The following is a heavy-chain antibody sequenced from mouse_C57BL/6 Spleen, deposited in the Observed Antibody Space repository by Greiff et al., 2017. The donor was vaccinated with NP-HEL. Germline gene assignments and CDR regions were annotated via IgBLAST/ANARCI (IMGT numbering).Heavy chain of an antibody. CDR2: IDPSDSET. J-gene: IGHJ3*01. D-gene: IGHD2-5*01. V-gene: IGHV1-52*01. CDR3: ASAYYSNSFAY. CDR1: GYTFTSYW. Sequence: QVQLQQSGAELVRPGSSVKLSCKASGYTFTSYWMHWVKQRPIQGLEWIGNIDPSDSETHYNQKFKDKATLTVDKSSSTAYMQLSSLTSEDSAVYYCASAYYSNSFAYWGQGTLVTVSA.